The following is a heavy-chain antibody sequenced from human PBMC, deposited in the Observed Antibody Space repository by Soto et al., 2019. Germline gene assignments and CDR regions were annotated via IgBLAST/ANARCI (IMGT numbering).Heavy chain of an antibody. CDR1: GYTFPNYI. V-gene: IGHV1-18*01. J-gene: IGHJ4*02. Sequence: QVQLVQSGAEVKKPGASVKVSCKASGYTFPNYIITWVRQAPGQGLEWMGWISAYNGNTYYAQKFQGRVTMTTDTSTTTAYMELRSLRSDDTAVYYCARGRNQWLVNPTEYWGQGTLVAVSS. CDR2: ISAYNGNT. CDR3: ARGRNQWLVNPTEY. D-gene: IGHD6-19*01.